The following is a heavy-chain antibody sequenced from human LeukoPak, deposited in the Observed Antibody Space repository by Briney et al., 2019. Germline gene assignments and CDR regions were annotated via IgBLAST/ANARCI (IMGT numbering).Heavy chain of an antibody. D-gene: IGHD3-10*01. CDR2: IDWDDDK. CDR1: GFSLSTSGMC. CDR3: ARIPLGVTFSSYYYYGMDV. V-gene: IGHV2-70*01. J-gene: IGHJ6*02. Sequence: SGPTLVHPTPTLTLTCTFSGFSLSTSGMCVSWIRQPPGKALEWLAHIDWDDDKYYSTSLKTRLTISKDTSKNQVVLTMTNMDPVDTATYYCARIPLGVTFSSYYYYGMDVWGQGTTVTVSS.